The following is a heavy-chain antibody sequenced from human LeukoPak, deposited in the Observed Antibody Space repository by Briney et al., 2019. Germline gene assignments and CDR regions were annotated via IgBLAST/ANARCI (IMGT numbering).Heavy chain of an antibody. CDR3: AKGNLAAAPYYYMDV. J-gene: IGHJ6*03. CDR1: GFIFSSYA. D-gene: IGHD6-13*01. V-gene: IGHV3-23*01. Sequence: GGSLRLSCAASGFIFSSYAMSWVRQAPGKGLEWVSAISGSGGSTYYADSVKGRFTISRDNSKNTLYLRMNSLRAEDTAVYYCAKGNLAAAPYYYMDVWGKGTTVTVSS. CDR2: ISGSGGST.